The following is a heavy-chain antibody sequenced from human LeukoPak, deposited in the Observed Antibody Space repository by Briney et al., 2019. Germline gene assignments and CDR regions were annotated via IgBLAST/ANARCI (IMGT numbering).Heavy chain of an antibody. CDR2: ISSSSSSI. CDR1: GFTISNYR. V-gene: IGHV3-48*01. Sequence: GGSLRLSCVASGFTISNYRMNWVRQAPGKGLEWVSNISSSSSSIFYADPVKGRFTISRDNVKNSLDLQMNSLRAEDTGVYYCARETDSAFDIWGQGTMVTVSS. J-gene: IGHJ3*02. CDR3: ARETDSAFDI.